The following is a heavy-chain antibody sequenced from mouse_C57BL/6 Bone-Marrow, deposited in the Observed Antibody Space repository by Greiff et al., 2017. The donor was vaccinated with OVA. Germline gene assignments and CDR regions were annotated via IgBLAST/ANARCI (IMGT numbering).Heavy chain of an antibody. V-gene: IGHV1-81*01. CDR2: IYPRSGNT. Sequence: QVQLQQSGAELVRPGASVKLSCKASGYTFTSYGISWVKQRTGQGLEWIGEIYPRSGNTYYNEKFKGKATLTADKSSSTAYMELRSLTSEDSAVYFCARRLRQFAYWGQGTLVTVSA. D-gene: IGHD1-2*01. CDR3: ARRLRQFAY. J-gene: IGHJ3*01. CDR1: GYTFTSYG.